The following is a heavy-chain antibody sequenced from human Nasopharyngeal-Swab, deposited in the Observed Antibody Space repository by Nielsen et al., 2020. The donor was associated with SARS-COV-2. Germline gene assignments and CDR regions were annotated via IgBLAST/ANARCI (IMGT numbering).Heavy chain of an antibody. J-gene: IGHJ6*03. Sequence: LRLSCTVSCGSISSGGYYWSWIRQHPGKGLEWIGYIYYSGSTYYNPSLKSRVTISVDTSKNQFSLKLSSVTAADTAVYYCARAGDFWSGWSANYYMDVWGKGTTVTVSS. CDR2: IYYSGST. D-gene: IGHD3-3*01. CDR1: CGSISSGGYY. V-gene: IGHV4-31*03. CDR3: ARAGDFWSGWSANYYMDV.